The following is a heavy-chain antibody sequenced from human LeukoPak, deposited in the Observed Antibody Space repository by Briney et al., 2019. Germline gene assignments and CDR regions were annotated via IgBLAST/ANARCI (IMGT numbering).Heavy chain of an antibody. V-gene: IGHV3-30*18. CDR2: ISKDGAYT. Sequence: GRSLRLSCAASGFTFSSYGMHWVRQAPGKGLEWVAVISKDGAYTYYVDSVKGRFTTSRDNSKNTLYLQINSLRAEDTAVYYCAKESAGRWNLSPWGQGTQVTVSS. CDR3: AKESAGRWNLSP. J-gene: IGHJ5*02. D-gene: IGHD1-1*01. CDR1: GFTFSSYG.